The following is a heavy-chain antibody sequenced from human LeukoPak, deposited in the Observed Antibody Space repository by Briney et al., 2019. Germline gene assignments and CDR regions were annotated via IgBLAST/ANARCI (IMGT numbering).Heavy chain of an antibody. J-gene: IGHJ4*02. CDR1: GYTFTVYY. CDR3: ARGYYDFWSGRDGRKYYFDY. D-gene: IGHD3-3*01. CDR2: INPNSGGT. V-gene: IGHV1-2*02. Sequence: GASVKVSCKASGYTFTVYYMHWVRQAPGQGLEWMGWINPNSGGTNYAQKFQGRVTMTRDTSISTAYMELSRLRSDDTAVYYCARGYYDFWSGRDGRKYYFDYWGQGTLVTVSS.